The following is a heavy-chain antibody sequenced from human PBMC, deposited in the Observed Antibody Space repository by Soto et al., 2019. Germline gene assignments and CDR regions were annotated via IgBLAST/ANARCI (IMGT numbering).Heavy chain of an antibody. D-gene: IGHD6-13*01. CDR1: GFTFISSA. J-gene: IGHJ6*02. Sequence: QMQLVQSGPEVKKPGTSVKVSCKASGFTFISSAVQWVRPARGQRLEWIGWIVVGRGNTKYAQKFQERVTITRAMSTSTAYMELSRLRSEDTAVYYCSATIAAAGYYYFYGIDVWGQGTTVTVSS. V-gene: IGHV1-58*01. CDR2: IVVGRGNT. CDR3: SATIAAAGYYYFYGIDV.